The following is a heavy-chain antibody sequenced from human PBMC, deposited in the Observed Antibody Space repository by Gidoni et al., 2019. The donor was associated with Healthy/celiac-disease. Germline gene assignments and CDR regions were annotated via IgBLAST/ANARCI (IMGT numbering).Heavy chain of an antibody. D-gene: IGHD2-2*01. CDR1: GYSFPSYC. J-gene: IGHJ5*02. CDR3: ARNRVRDIVVVPAATPWYNWFDP. V-gene: IGHV5-10-1*03. CDR2: IDPSDSYT. Sequence: EVQLVQSGAEVKTPGESLRISCQGSGYSFPSYCLSWVRQMPGKGLEWMGRIDPSDSYTNYSPSFQGHVTIAADKSISTAYLQWSSLKASDTAMYYCARNRVRDIVVVPAATPWYNWFDPWGQGTLVTVSS.